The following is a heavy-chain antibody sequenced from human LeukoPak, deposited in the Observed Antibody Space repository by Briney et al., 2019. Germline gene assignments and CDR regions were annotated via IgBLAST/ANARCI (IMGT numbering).Heavy chain of an antibody. Sequence: PGGSLRLSCAASGFTFSSYWMSWVRQAPGKGLEWVANIKKDGSEKYYVDSVKGRFTISRDNAKTSLYLQMNSLRAEDTAVYYCARDLLGVTGYTYGRGIDYWGQGTLVTVSS. D-gene: IGHD5-18*01. CDR1: GFTFSSYW. CDR3: ARDLLGVTGYTYGRGIDY. V-gene: IGHV3-7*01. J-gene: IGHJ4*02. CDR2: IKKDGSEK.